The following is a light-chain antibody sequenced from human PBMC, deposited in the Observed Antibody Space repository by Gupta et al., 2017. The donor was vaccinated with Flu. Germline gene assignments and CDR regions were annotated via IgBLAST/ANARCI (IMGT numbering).Light chain of an antibody. J-gene: IGKJ5*01. CDR1: QSLLHSNGYNY. CDR2: WGS. CDR3: RQDLQTLG. Sequence: DIVMTQSPLSLPVTPGEPASISCRSSQSLLHSNGYNYLDWYLQKPGQSPQILIYWGSNRAYGVPDRFSGSGSGTDFTLKSSRGEAEDVGVYYCRQDLQTLGFGQGTRLEIK. V-gene: IGKV2-28*01.